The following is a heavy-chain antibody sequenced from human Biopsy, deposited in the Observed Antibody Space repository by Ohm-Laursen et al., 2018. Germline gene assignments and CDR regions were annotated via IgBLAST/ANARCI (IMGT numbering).Heavy chain of an antibody. D-gene: IGHD2-15*01. CDR2: ITYRGNT. J-gene: IGHJ4*02. CDR1: DGSIDNYH. CDR3: ARRGSGGRSFDY. Sequence: SDTLSLTCNVSDGSIDNYHWTWIRQAPGKTLEWIGSITYRGNTNHNPSLKSRVTISVDTSKNQISLKLDSVTVADTAVFYCARRGSGGRSFDYWGQGSLVTVSS. V-gene: IGHV4-59*08.